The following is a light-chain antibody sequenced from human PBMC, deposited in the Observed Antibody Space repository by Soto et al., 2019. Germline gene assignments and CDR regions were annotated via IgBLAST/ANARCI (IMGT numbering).Light chain of an antibody. J-gene: IGKJ1*01. V-gene: IGKV3-20*01. CDR2: GAS. CDR1: QSVSSSY. CDR3: QQYGSSAWT. Sequence: EIVLTQSPGTLSLSPGERATLSCRASQSVSSSYLAWYQQKPGQAPRLLIYGASSRATGIPDRFSGSGSGTDFPLTISRLEPEDFAVYYCQQYGSSAWTFGQGPKVES.